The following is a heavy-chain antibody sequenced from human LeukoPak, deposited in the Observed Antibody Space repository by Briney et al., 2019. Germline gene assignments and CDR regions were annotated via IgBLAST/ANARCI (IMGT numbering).Heavy chain of an antibody. J-gene: IGHJ3*01. V-gene: IGHV3-30*04. CDR2: ISYDGSDD. CDR1: GFSFRTYA. D-gene: IGHD1-26*01. CDR3: ARPHSGTHGTFHL. Sequence: AGGSLRLSCEASGFSFRTYAMHWLRQTPGKGLEWVARISYDGSDDHYADSVKGRFTMSRDNAKNTIYLQMDSLLTADTAVYYCARPHSGTHGTFHLWGQGTMVTVSS.